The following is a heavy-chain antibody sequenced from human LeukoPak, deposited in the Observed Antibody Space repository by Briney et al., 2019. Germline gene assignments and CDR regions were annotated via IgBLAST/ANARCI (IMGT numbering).Heavy chain of an antibody. CDR1: GFTVSSNY. D-gene: IGHD3-3*01. V-gene: IGHV3-66*02. Sequence: GGSLRLSCAASGFTVSSNYMSWVRQAPGKGLEGVSVIYSGGSTYYADSVKGRFTISRDNSKNTLYLQMNSLRAEDTAVYYCARAEGDFWSDFDIWGQGTMVTVSS. CDR3: ARAEGDFWSDFDI. J-gene: IGHJ3*02. CDR2: IYSGGST.